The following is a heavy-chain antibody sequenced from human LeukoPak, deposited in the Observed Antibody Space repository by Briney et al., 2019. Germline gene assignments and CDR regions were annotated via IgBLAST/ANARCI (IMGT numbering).Heavy chain of an antibody. D-gene: IGHD3-22*01. J-gene: IGHJ4*02. Sequence: GGSLRLSCAASGFTFDDYAMHWVRQAPGKGLEWVSLISWDGGSTYYADSVKGRFTISRDNAKNSLYLQMNSLRAEDTAVYYCARAFIYYDSGFDYWGQGTLVTVSS. V-gene: IGHV3-43D*03. CDR2: ISWDGGST. CDR1: GFTFDDYA. CDR3: ARAFIYYDSGFDY.